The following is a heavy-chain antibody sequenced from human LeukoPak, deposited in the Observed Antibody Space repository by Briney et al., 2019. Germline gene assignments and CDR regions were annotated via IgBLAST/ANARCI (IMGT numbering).Heavy chain of an antibody. CDR2: IIPNTGGT. V-gene: IGHV1-2*04. Sequence: ASVKVSCKASGYTITDYYLHWVRQAPGQGLECMGWIIPNTGGTNYAQKFQDWVTMSSDTSISTAYMELSSLRSDDTAVYYCARGSPSYAQWHFDLWGRGTLVTVSS. D-gene: IGHD2/OR15-2a*01. CDR3: ARGSPSYAQWHFDL. J-gene: IGHJ2*01. CDR1: GYTITDYY.